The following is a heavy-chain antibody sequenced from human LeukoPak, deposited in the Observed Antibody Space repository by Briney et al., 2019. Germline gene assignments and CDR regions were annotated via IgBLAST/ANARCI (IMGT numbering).Heavy chain of an antibody. CDR2: IKQDGSEK. CDR1: GFTFSVYW. V-gene: IGHV3-7*03. J-gene: IGHJ4*02. CDR3: ARVLYDSSGFYSGAFDY. D-gene: IGHD3-22*01. Sequence: GVSLRLSCAASGFTFSVYWMSGVRQAPGKGLEWVANIKQDGSEKYYVDSVKGRFTISRDNAKNSLYLQMNSLRAEDTAVYYCARVLYDSSGFYSGAFDYWGQGTLVTVSS.